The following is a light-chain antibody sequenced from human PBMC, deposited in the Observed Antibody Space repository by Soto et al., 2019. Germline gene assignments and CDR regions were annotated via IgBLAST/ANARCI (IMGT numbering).Light chain of an antibody. CDR3: TSYAVGINVV. J-gene: IGLJ2*01. Sequence: QSVLTQPPSASGSPGQSVTISCTGTSSDVGYYNYVSWYQQHPGKAPKLIIYEVSKRPSGVPDRFSGSKSGNTASLTVSGLQAEDEAEYYCTSYAVGINVVFGGGTQLTVL. CDR2: EVS. CDR1: SSDVGYYNY. V-gene: IGLV2-8*01.